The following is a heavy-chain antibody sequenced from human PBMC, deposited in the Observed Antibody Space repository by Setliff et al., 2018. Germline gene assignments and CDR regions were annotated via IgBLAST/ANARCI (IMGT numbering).Heavy chain of an antibody. J-gene: IGHJ3*02. D-gene: IGHD6-13*01. CDR1: GGSISSSSYY. CDR3: ARDVRVASSSWFKGAFDI. Sequence: PSETLSLTCTVSGGSISSSSYYWGWIRQPPGKGLEWIASIYYSGSTYYNPSLKSRVTISVDTSKNQFSLKLSSVTAADTAVYYCARDVRVASSSWFKGAFDIWGQGTMVTVSS. CDR2: IYYSGST. V-gene: IGHV4-39*07.